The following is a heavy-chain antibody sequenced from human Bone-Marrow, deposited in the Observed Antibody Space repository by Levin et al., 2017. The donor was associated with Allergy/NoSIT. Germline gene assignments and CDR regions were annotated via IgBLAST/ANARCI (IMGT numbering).Heavy chain of an antibody. Sequence: NGSGPTLVKPTQTLTLTCTFSGLSLSTSGVAVGWFRQPPGKALESLALIFWDDDQRYSPSLGNRLTITKDTSKNQVVLTMTNMDTVDTATYYCAHSPRHAGGNFFDYWGQGYLVTVSS. D-gene: IGHD2-15*01. J-gene: IGHJ4*02. CDR1: GLSLSTSGVA. V-gene: IGHV2-5*02. CDR2: IFWDDDQ. CDR3: AHSPRHAGGNFFDY.